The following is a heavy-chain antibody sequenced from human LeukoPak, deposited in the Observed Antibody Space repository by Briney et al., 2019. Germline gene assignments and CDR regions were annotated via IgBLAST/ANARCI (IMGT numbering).Heavy chain of an antibody. CDR1: GGTFSSYA. D-gene: IGHD2-15*01. CDR3: ARDWCSGGSCPFFDY. V-gene: IGHV1-69*05. Sequence: SVKVSCEASGGTFSSYAISWVRQAPGQGLEWIGRIIPIFGTANYAQKFQGRVTITTDESTSTAYMELSSLRSEDTAVYYCARDWCSGGSCPFFDYWGQGTLVTVSS. CDR2: IIPIFGTA. J-gene: IGHJ4*02.